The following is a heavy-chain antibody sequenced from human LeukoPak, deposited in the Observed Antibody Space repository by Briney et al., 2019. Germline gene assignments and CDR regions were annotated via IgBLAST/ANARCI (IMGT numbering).Heavy chain of an antibody. Sequence: GGSLRLSCAASGFNFINYWMNWVRQAPGKGLEWVANIKRDGSEKYYVDSVKGRFTISRDNAKNSLYLQMNSLRAEDTAVYYCARGYSSGFYMDVWGKGTTVTVSS. CDR2: IKRDGSEK. CDR3: ARGYSSGFYMDV. V-gene: IGHV3-7*01. J-gene: IGHJ6*03. D-gene: IGHD6-19*01. CDR1: GFNFINYW.